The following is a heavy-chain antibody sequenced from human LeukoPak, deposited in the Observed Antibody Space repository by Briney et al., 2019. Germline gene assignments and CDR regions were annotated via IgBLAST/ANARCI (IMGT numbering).Heavy chain of an antibody. CDR2: IFPILGIA. J-gene: IGHJ4*02. V-gene: IGHV1-69*04. D-gene: IGHD2-15*01. CDR3: AKSVVVVAATEYYFDY. Sequence: SVKVSCKASGGTFSSYAISWVRQAPGQGLEWMGRIFPILGIANYAQKFQGRVTITADKSTSTAYMELSSLRSEDTAVYYCAKSVVVVAATEYYFDYWGQGTLVTVSS. CDR1: GGTFSSYA.